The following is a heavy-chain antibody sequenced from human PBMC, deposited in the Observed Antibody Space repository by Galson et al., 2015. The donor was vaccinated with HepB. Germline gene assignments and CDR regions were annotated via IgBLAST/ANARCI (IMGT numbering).Heavy chain of an antibody. CDR3: ARGGSGSYYNNAFDY. J-gene: IGHJ4*02. V-gene: IGHV1-69*13. D-gene: IGHD3-10*01. CDR2: IIPIFGTA. Sequence: SVKVSCKASGGTFSSYAISWVRQAPGQGLEWMGGIIPIFGTANYAQKFQGRVTITADESTSTAYMELSSLRSEDTAVYYCARGGSGSYYNNAFDYWGQGTLVTVSS. CDR1: GGTFSSYA.